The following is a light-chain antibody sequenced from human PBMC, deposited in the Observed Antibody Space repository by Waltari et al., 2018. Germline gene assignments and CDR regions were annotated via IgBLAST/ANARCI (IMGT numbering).Light chain of an antibody. CDR1: QSVAYTSDNKNC. V-gene: IGKV4-1*01. J-gene: IGKJ1*01. CDR2: WAS. Sequence: DIVMTQSPDSLAVSLGERATINCKSSQSVAYTSDNKNCLAWYQQKPGQPPKLLIYWASTRESGVPDRFSGSGSGTDLTLTISSLQAEDVAVYYCQQYYTTPLTFGQGTKVEIK. CDR3: QQYYTTPLT.